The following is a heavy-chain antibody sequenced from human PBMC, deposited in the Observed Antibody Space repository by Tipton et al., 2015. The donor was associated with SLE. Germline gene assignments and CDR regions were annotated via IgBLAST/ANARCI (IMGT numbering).Heavy chain of an antibody. Sequence: SLRLSCAASGFTVSSNYMSWVRQAPGKGLEWVSVIYSGGSTYYADSVKGRFTISRDNSKNTLYLQMNSLRAEDTAVYYCARDLGSCYGSGSYLWGQGTLVTVSS. D-gene: IGHD3-10*01. CDR1: GFTVSSNY. CDR3: ARDLGSCYGSGSYL. CDR2: IYSGGST. V-gene: IGHV3-53*01. J-gene: IGHJ4*02.